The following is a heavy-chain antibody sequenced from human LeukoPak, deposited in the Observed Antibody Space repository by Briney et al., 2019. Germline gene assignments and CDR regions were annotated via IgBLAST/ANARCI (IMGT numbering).Heavy chain of an antibody. CDR2: IDPSDSYT. CDR1: GYSFTSHW. CDR3: GRGPEYYYDRRGYYPYFGY. Sequence: GESLKISCKGSGYSFTSHWISWVRQTPGKGLEWMGRIDPSDSYTIYSPSFQGHVTISADKSISTAYLHWSSLKASDIAMYYCGRGPEYYYDRRGYYPYFGYWGQGTLVTVSS. V-gene: IGHV5-10-1*01. J-gene: IGHJ4*02. D-gene: IGHD3-22*01.